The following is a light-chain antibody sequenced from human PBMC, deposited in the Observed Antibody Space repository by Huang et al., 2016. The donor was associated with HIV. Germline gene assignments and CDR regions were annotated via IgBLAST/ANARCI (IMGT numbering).Light chain of an antibody. CDR1: QGISNS. CDR3: QKYDSAPLT. J-gene: IGKJ4*01. CDR2: VAS. V-gene: IGKV1-27*01. Sequence: DIQMTQSPSSLSASVGDRVTITCRASQGISNSLAWYQQKPGKVPRLLIYVASTLQSGVPSRFSGSRSGRDFSLTIGSLQPEDVATYYCQKYDSAPLTFGGGTKVEI.